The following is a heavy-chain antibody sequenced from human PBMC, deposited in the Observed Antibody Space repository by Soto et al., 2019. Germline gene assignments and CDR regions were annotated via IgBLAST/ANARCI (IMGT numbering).Heavy chain of an antibody. CDR2: IIPIFGTA. Sequence: SVKVSCKASGGTFSSYAISWVRQAPGQGLEWMGGIIPIFGTANYAQKFQGRVTITADESTSTAYMELSSLRSEDTAVYYCATHGVKDIGVVPAALRDAFDIWG. CDR3: ATHGVKDIGVVPAALRDAFDI. CDR1: GGTFSSYA. J-gene: IGHJ3*02. D-gene: IGHD2-2*01. V-gene: IGHV1-69*13.